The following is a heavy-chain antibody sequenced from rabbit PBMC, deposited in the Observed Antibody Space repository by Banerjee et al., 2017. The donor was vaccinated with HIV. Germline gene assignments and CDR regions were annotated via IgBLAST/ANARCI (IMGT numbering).Heavy chain of an antibody. CDR2: IYDGTGTST. Sequence: EESGGGLVKPEGSLTLTCTASGFSFSGSYWICWVRQAPGKGLEWIACIYDGTGTSTAYASWAKGRFTISKTSSTTVTLQMTSLTAADTATYFCARDPVSGGYNHNLWGQGTLVTVS. D-gene: IGHD1-1*01. J-gene: IGHJ4*01. CDR3: ARDPVSGGYNHNL. V-gene: IGHV1S45*01. CDR1: GFSFSGSYW.